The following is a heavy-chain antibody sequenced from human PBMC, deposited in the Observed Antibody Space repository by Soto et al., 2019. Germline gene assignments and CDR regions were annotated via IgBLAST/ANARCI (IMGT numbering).Heavy chain of an antibody. CDR2: ISGSGGST. J-gene: IGHJ4*02. V-gene: IGHV3-23*01. Sequence: GGSLRLSCAASGFTFSSYAMSWVRQAPEKGLEWVSAISGSGGSTYYADSVKGRFTISRDNSKNTLYLQMNSLRAEDTAVYHCAKQFIYIRGYFDYWGQGTLVTVSS. CDR3: AKQFIYIRGYFDY. D-gene: IGHD3-10*01. CDR1: GFTFSSYA.